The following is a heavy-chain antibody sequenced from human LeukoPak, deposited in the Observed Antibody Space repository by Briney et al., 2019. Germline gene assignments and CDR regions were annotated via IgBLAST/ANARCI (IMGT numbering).Heavy chain of an antibody. V-gene: IGHV4-59*01. CDR1: GGSISSYY. D-gene: IGHD3-3*01. Sequence: PSETLSLTCTVSGGSISSYYWSWIRQPPGKGLEWIGYIYYSGSTNYNPSLKSRVTISVDTSKNQFSLKLSSVTAADTAVYYCAREGVPIFGVVIDWYFDLWGCGTLVTVSS. CDR3: AREGVPIFGVVIDWYFDL. J-gene: IGHJ2*01. CDR2: IYYSGST.